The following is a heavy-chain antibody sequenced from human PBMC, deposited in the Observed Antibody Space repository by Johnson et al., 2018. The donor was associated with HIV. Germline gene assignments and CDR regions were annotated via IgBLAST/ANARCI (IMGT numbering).Heavy chain of an antibody. J-gene: IGHJ3*02. D-gene: IGHD3-22*01. CDR1: GFTFDDYG. Sequence: VQLVESGGGVVQPGRSLRLSCAASGFTFDDYGMSWVRQAPGKGLEWVSGINWNGGRTGYADSVKGRFTISRDNSKNTLYLQMNSLRAEDTAVYYCARDRPIAPFDIWGQGTMVTVSS. CDR3: ARDRPIAPFDI. V-gene: IGHV3-20*04. CDR2: INWNGGRT.